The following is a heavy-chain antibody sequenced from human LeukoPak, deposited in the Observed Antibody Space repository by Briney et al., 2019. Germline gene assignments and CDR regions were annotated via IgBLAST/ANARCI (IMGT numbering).Heavy chain of an antibody. CDR1: GYTFTSYG. CDR2: ISAYNGNT. J-gene: IGHJ5*02. CDR3: ARGVYSGYCSSTSCYSWFDP. Sequence: ASVKVSCKASGYTFTSYGISWARQAPGQGLEWMGWISAYNGNTNYAQKLQGRVTMTTDTSTSTAYMELRSLRSDDTAVYYCARGVYSGYCSSTSCYSWFDPWGQGTLVTVSS. D-gene: IGHD2-2*03. V-gene: IGHV1-18*01.